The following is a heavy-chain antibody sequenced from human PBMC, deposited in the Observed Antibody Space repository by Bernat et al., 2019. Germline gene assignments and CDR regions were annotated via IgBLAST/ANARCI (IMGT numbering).Heavy chain of an antibody. J-gene: IGHJ5*02. D-gene: IGHD3-16*02. CDR1: GGSFSGYY. V-gene: IGHV4-34*01. CDR3: ARGRFVGGSYRYLHNWFDP. CDR2: INHSGST. Sequence: QVQLQQWGAGLLKPSETLSPTCAVYGGSFSGYYWSWIRQPPGKGLEWMGEINHSGSTNYNPSLKSRVTISVDTSKNQFSLKLSSVTAADTAVYYCARGRFVGGSYRYLHNWFDPWGQGTLVTVSS.